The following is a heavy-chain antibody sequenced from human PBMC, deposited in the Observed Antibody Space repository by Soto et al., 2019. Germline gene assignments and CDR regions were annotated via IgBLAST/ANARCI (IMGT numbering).Heavy chain of an antibody. V-gene: IGHV3-7*03. D-gene: IGHD3-16*02. CDR2: IKEDGSEK. CDR3: ARYRSLDP. Sequence: WWSLRLSCSDSVFILRNYWMSWVRQAPGMGLQWVASIKEDGSEKYYVDPVKGRFTISRENAKNSLYPQMNSLRAEDTAMYYCARYRSLDPWGQGILVTGSS. J-gene: IGHJ5*02. CDR1: VFILRNYW.